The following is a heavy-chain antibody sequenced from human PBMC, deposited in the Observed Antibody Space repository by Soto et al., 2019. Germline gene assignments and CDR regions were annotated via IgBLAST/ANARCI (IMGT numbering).Heavy chain of an antibody. CDR1: GVSISSGGYY. Sequence: SETLSLTCTVSGVSISSGGYYCSWIRQHPGKGLEWIGYIYYSGSTYYNPSLKSRVTISVDTSKNQFSLKLSSVTAADTVVYYCPRLTRVSDIYYFECLGEGTIVTVS. V-gene: IGHV4-31*03. CDR2: IYYSGST. CDR3: PRLTRVSDIYYFEC. D-gene: IGHD3-3*02. J-gene: IGHJ4*02.